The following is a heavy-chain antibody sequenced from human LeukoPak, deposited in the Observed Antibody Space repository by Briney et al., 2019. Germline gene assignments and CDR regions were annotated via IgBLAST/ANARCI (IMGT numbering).Heavy chain of an antibody. Sequence: GSLRLSCVGSGFTSIAYTLTWARQAPGKGPEWVSGINRDGSSANYADSVKGRFTISRDNAKNTLYLQMNSLRAEDTAVYYCARRVSAKSLDYWGQGTLVTVSS. J-gene: IGHJ4*02. CDR3: ARRVSAKSLDY. CDR1: GFTSIAYT. D-gene: IGHD5-18*01. CDR2: INRDGSSA. V-gene: IGHV3-74*01.